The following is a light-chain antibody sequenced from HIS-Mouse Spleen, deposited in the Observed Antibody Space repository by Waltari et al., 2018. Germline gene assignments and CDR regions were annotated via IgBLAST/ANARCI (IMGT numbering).Light chain of an antibody. J-gene: IGLJ2*01. CDR3: CSYAGSSTFEV. CDR2: EGS. Sequence: QSALTQPASVSGSPGQSITISCTGTSSDVGSYNLVSWYQQHPGKAPQLMSYEGSKRTSGVSKRFCGSKSGNTSPLTISGLQAEDEADYYCCSYAGSSTFEVFGGGTKLTVL. CDR1: SSDVGSYNL. V-gene: IGLV2-23*03.